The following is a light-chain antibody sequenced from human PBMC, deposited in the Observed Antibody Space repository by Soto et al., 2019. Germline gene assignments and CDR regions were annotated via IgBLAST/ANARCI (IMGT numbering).Light chain of an antibody. CDR3: SSYTSSSLYV. CDR2: EVT. Sequence: SALTQPASVSGSPGQSITISCTGTSSDIGGHHFVSWYQQQSGKAPKLVIYEVTDRPSGVSDRFSGSKSGNTASLTISGLQPEDEADYHCSSYTSSSLYVFGTGTKSPS. CDR1: SSDIGGHHF. J-gene: IGLJ1*01. V-gene: IGLV2-14*01.